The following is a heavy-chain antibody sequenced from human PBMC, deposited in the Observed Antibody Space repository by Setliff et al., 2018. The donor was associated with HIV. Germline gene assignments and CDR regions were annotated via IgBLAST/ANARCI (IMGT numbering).Heavy chain of an antibody. CDR3: ARGGGSRAATSSYYYMDV. D-gene: IGHD2-15*01. Sequence: PSETLSLTCTVSGGSISSGGYYWSWIRQHPGKGLEWIGYIYYSGSTYFNPSLKSRVTISVETSKNQFSLKLSSVTAADTAVYYCARGGGSRAATSSYYYMDVWGKGTTVTVSS. CDR2: IYYSGST. CDR1: GGSISSGGYY. V-gene: IGHV4-31*03. J-gene: IGHJ6*03.